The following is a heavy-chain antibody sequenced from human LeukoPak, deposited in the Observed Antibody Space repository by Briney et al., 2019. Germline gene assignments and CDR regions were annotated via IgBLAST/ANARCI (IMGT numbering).Heavy chain of an antibody. CDR1: GGSISSSSYY. CDR2: IYYNGST. Sequence: SETLSLTCTVSGGSISSSSYYWGWIRQPPGKGLEWIGSIYYNGSTYYNPSLKSRVTISVDTSKNQFSLKLSSVTAADTAVYYCARGRYRFDPWGQGTLVTVSS. V-gene: IGHV4-39*01. J-gene: IGHJ5*02. CDR3: ARGRYRFDP. D-gene: IGHD5-18*01.